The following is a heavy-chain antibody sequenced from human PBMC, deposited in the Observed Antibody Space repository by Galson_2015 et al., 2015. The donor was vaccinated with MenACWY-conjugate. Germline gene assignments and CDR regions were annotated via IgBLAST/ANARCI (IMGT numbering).Heavy chain of an antibody. V-gene: IGHV6-1*01. D-gene: IGHD6-19*01. CDR2: TYYRSKWYK. CDR1: GDSVSSNSAA. J-gene: IGHJ4*02. Sequence: CAISGDSVSSNSAAWNWIRQSPSRGLEWLGRTYYRSKWYKYYAASVKSRMTINVDTSKNQFSLQLNSVTPEDTAMYYCASQGIAVAGVIDYWGQGGLVTVSP. CDR3: ASQGIAVAGVIDY.